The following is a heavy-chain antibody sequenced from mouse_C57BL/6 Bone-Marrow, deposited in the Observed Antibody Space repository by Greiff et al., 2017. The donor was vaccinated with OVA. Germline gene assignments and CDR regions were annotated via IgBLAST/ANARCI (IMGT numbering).Heavy chain of an antibody. CDR2: FHPYNDDT. D-gene: IGHD2-5*01. Sequence: QVQLQQSGAELVKPGASVKMSCKASGYTFTTYPIEWMKQNHGKSLEWIGNFHPYNDDTKYNEKFKGKATLTVDKSSSTVYLELSRLTSDDSAVYFCARGDYSKGAMDYWGQGTSVTVSS. CDR1: GYTFTTYP. J-gene: IGHJ4*01. V-gene: IGHV1-47*01. CDR3: ARGDYSKGAMDY.